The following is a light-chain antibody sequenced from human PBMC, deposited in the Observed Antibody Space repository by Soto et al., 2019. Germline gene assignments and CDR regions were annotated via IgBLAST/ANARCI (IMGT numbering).Light chain of an antibody. Sequence: DIQMEKSPATLSLSVEDRVTIACRASQTISSWLAWYQQKPGKAPKLLIYKASTLKSGVPSRFSGSGSGTEFTLTISSLQPDDFATYYCQQYNSYAWTFGQGTKVDIK. CDR2: KAS. J-gene: IGKJ1*01. CDR3: QQYNSYAWT. V-gene: IGKV1-5*03. CDR1: QTISSW.